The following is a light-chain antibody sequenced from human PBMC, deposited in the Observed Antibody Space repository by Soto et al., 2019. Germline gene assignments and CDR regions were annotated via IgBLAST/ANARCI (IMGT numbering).Light chain of an antibody. J-gene: IGLJ2*01. Sequence: SYELTQPPSVSVSPGQTASITCSGDKLGDKYACWYQQKPGQSPVLVIYQDSKRPSGIPERFSAYNTGNTATLTISGTQAMDEADYYCQAWDSSVVFGGGTKLTVL. V-gene: IGLV3-1*01. CDR3: QAWDSSVV. CDR1: KLGDKY. CDR2: QDS.